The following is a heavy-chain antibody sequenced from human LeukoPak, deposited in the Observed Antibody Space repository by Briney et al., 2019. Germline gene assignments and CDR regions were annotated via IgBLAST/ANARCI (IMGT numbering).Heavy chain of an antibody. V-gene: IGHV3-53*01. J-gene: IGHJ3*02. CDR1: GFTFSSYE. Sequence: GGSLRLSCAASGFTFSSYEMNWVRRAPGKGLEWVSIIYSGGSTFYADSVKGRFTISRDNSKNTLYLQMNSLRAEDTAVYYCARGGSYLSAFDIWGQGTMVTVSS. D-gene: IGHD1-26*01. CDR3: ARGGSYLSAFDI. CDR2: IYSGGST.